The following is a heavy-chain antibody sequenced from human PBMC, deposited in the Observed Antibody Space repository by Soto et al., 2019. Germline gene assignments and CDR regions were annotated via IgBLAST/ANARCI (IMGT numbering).Heavy chain of an antibody. CDR3: ARATGADKEDY. CDR1: GFTFSSYW. D-gene: IGHD3-10*01. CDR2: IKEDGSEK. J-gene: IGHJ4*02. V-gene: IGHV3-7*04. Sequence: EVQLVESGGGLVQPGGSLRLSCAASGFTFSSYWMSWVRQAPGKGLEWVANIKEDGSEKYYVDSVKGRFTISRDNAKNSIYLQMHSLRAEDTAVYYCARATGADKEDYWGQGTLVTVSS.